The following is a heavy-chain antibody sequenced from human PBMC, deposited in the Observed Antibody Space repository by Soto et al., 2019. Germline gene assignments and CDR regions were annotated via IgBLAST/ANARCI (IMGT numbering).Heavy chain of an antibody. CDR3: GGGLDY. V-gene: IGHV3-23*01. CDR2: IDGTGDST. J-gene: IGHJ4*02. Sequence: EVQLLESGGGLVQPGRSLRLSCAASGLTFSNYGMKWVRQAPGKGLEWVSGIDGTGDSTYYADSVKGRFTISRDNSKNTLYLQMNSLRGEDKAIYYCGGGLDYWGQGTLVTVSS. CDR1: GLTFSNYG.